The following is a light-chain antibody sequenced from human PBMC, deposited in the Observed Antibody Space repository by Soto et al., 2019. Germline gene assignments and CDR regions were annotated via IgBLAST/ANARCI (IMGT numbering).Light chain of an antibody. V-gene: IGLV2-14*01. CDR3: SSYTSNSTRV. J-gene: IGLJ3*02. Sequence: QSALTQPASVSGSPGQSITISCTGTSSDVGGYNYVSWYQQHPGKARKLMIYEVSNRPSGVSNRFSGSKSGITASLTISGLQAEDEADYYCSSYTSNSTRVFGGGTELTVL. CDR1: SSDVGGYNY. CDR2: EVS.